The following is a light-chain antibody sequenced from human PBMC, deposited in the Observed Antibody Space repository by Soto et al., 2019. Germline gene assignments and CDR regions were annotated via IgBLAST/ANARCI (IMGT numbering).Light chain of an antibody. V-gene: IGLV1-40*01. Sequence: QAVVTQPPSVSGAPGQRVTISCTGRSSNIGAGYDVHWYQQIPGTAPKLLIYGSANRPSGVPDRFSGSKSGTSASLAITGLQAEDEADYYCQSYDSSLSGCVFGTGTKVTVL. CDR3: QSYDSSLSGCV. CDR1: SSNIGAGYD. CDR2: GSA. J-gene: IGLJ1*01.